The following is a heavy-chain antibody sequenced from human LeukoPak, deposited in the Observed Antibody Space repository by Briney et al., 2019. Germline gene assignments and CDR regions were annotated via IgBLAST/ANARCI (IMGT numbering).Heavy chain of an antibody. Sequence: GGSLRLSCAASGFTVSSNYMSWVRQAPGKGLEWVSVIYSGGSTYYADSVKGRFAISRDNSKNTLYLQMNSLRAEDTAVYYCARAEVGATPFVFDYWGQGTLVTVSS. J-gene: IGHJ4*02. CDR1: GFTVSSNY. D-gene: IGHD1-26*01. CDR3: ARAEVGATPFVFDY. CDR2: IYSGGST. V-gene: IGHV3-53*01.